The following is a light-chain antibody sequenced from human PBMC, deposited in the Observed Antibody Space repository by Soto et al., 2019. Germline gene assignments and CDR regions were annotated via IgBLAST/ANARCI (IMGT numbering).Light chain of an antibody. CDR2: EDS. CDR3: CSYAGSSNWV. CDR1: SSEVGSYNL. Sequence: QSALTQPASVSGSPGQSITISCTGTSSEVGSYNLVSWYQQHPGKAPKLMIYEDSKRPSGVSNRFSGSKSGNTASLTISGLQAEDGADYYCCSYAGSSNWVFGGGTKLTVL. V-gene: IGLV2-23*01. J-gene: IGLJ3*02.